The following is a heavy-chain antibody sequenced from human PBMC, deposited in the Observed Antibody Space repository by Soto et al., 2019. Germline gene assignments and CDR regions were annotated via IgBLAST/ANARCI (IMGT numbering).Heavy chain of an antibody. V-gene: IGHV3-23*01. CDR3: AKIGGVITNYYYYGMDV. J-gene: IGHJ6*02. D-gene: IGHD3-16*02. CDR2: ISGSGGST. Sequence: GGSLRLSCAASGFTFSSYAMSWVRQAPGKGLEWVSAISGSGGSTYYADSVKGRFTISRDNSKNTLYLQMNSLRAEDTAVYYCAKIGGVITNYYYYGMDVWGQGTTVTVSS. CDR1: GFTFSSYA.